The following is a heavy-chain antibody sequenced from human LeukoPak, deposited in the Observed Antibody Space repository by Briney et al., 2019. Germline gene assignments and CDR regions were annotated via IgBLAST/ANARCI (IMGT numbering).Heavy chain of an antibody. CDR1: GYTFTSYD. Sequence: ASVKVSCKASGYTFTSYDINWVRQATGQGLEWMGWMNPNSGNTGYAQKFQGRVTMTRNTSISTAYMELSSLRSEDTAVYYCAGGGRDYSSGWPLGMDVWGQGTTVTVSS. D-gene: IGHD6-19*01. CDR2: MNPNSGNT. V-gene: IGHV1-8*01. CDR3: AGGGRDYSSGWPLGMDV. J-gene: IGHJ6*02.